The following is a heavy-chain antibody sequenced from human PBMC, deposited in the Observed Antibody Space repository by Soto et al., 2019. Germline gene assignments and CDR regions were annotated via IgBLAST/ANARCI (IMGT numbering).Heavy chain of an antibody. V-gene: IGHV3-30-3*01. Sequence: GGSLRLSCAASGFTFSSYAMHWVRQAPGKGLEWVAVISYDGSNKYYADSVKGRFTISRDNSKNTLYLQMNSLRAEDTAVYYCAREGPPIRAHNPPEYFQQWGQGTLVTVSS. CDR1: GFTFSSYA. J-gene: IGHJ1*01. CDR2: ISYDGSNK. CDR3: AREGPPIRAHNPPEYFQQ. D-gene: IGHD1-26*01.